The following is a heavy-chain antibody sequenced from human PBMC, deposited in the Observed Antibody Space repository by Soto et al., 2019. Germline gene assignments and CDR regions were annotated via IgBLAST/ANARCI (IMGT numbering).Heavy chain of an antibody. D-gene: IGHD5-18*01. CDR1: GFTFTSSA. J-gene: IGHJ6*02. CDR2: IVVGSGNT. Sequence: ASVKVSCKASGFTFTSSAVQWVRQARGQRLEWIGWIVVGSGNTNYAQKFQERVTITRDMSTSTAYMELSSLRSEDTAVYYCAADGAVTKSYYYYYYGMDVWGQGTTVTVSS. V-gene: IGHV1-58*01. CDR3: AADGAVTKSYYYYYYGMDV.